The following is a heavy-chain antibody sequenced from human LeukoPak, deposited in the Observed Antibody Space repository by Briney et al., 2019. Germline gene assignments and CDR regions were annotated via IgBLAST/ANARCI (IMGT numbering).Heavy chain of an antibody. Sequence: GGSLRLSCAASGFTFSSYGMHWVRQAPGKGLEWVAVIWYDGSNKYYADSVKGRFTISRDNSKNTLYLQMNSLRAEDTAVYYCARGAFYSNGFLKYNWFDPWGQGTLVTVSS. CDR3: ARGAFYSNGFLKYNWFDP. V-gene: IGHV3-30*19. CDR2: IWYDGSNK. CDR1: GFTFSSYG. D-gene: IGHD4-11*01. J-gene: IGHJ5*02.